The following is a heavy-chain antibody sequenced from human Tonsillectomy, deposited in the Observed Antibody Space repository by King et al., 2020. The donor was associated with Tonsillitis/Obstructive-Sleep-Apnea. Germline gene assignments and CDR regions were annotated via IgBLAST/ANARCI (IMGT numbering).Heavy chain of an antibody. V-gene: IGHV1-2*06. Sequence: QLVQSGAEVKKPGASVKVSCKASGYTFTGYYMHWVRQAPGQGLEWVVRINPNSGGTNYAQKFQGRGTMPSDTSISTAYMKLRRLRSDDTAVYYCAREMIIWYMDVWGKGTTVTVSS. J-gene: IGHJ6*03. D-gene: IGHD3-22*01. CDR3: AREMIIWYMDV. CDR2: INPNSGGT. CDR1: GYTFTGYY.